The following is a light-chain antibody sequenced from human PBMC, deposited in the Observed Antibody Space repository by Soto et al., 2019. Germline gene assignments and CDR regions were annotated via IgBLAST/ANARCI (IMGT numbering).Light chain of an antibody. CDR1: QSISSW. CDR2: KAS. J-gene: IGKJ5*01. Sequence: DIQMTQSPSTLSASVGDRVTITFRASQSISSWLAWYQQKPGKAPKLVIYKASSLESGVPSRFRGSGSGTEFTLTISSLQPDDVETYYCQQYNSYPITCGQGTRLEIK. V-gene: IGKV1-5*03. CDR3: QQYNSYPIT.